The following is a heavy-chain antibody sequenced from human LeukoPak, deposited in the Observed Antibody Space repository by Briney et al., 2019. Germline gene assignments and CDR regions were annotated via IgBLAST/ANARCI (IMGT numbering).Heavy chain of an antibody. CDR1: GFTFSSYG. CDR3: AKEQDTAMVGYFDY. J-gene: IGHJ4*02. V-gene: IGHV3-30*18. Sequence: GGSLRLSCAASGFTFSSYGMHWVRRAPGKGLEWVAVISYDGSNKYYADSVKGRFTISRDNSKNTLYLQMNSLRAEDTAVYYCAKEQDTAMVGYFDYWGQGTLVTVSS. CDR2: ISYDGSNK. D-gene: IGHD5-18*01.